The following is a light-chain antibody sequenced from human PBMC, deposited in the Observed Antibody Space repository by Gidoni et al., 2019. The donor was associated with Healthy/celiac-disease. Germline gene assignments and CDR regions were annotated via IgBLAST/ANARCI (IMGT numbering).Light chain of an antibody. CDR2: LGS. V-gene: IGKV2-28*01. CDR3: MQALQTPWT. J-gene: IGKJ1*01. Sequence: DIVMTQSPLSLPVTPGEPASISCRSSQGLLHSNGYNYLDWYLQKPGQSPQLLIYLGSNRASGVPDRFSGRGSGTDFTLKISRVEAEDVGVYYCMQALQTPWTFGQGTKVEIK. CDR1: QGLLHSNGYNY.